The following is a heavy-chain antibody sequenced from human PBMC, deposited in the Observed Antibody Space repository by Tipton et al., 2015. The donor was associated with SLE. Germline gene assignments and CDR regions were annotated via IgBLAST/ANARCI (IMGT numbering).Heavy chain of an antibody. V-gene: IGHV1-2*02. CDR1: GYNFNAYH. J-gene: IGHJ4*02. D-gene: IGHD5-24*01. CDR2: INTNNGRT. CDR3: ARAGDRWLKVDHLDY. Sequence: QSGAEVKKPGASVKVSCKASGYNFNAYHMHWVRQAPGQGLEWMGWINTNNGRTEYAQKYEGRVTMTRDTSINRAYMVLHRLQSDDAAVYFCARAGDRWLKVDHLDYSGQLTLVTVSS.